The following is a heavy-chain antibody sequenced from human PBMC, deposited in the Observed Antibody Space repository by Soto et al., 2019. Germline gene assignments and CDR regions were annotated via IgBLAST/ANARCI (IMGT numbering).Heavy chain of an antibody. V-gene: IGHV2-26*01. D-gene: IGHD6-19*01. CDR3: ARIRPHTGYSSGDFDY. Sequence: QVTLKESGPVLVKPTETLTLTCTVSGFSLSNARMGVSWIRQPPGKALEWLAHIFSNDEKSYSTSLKSSLTISKDTSKSQVVITMTNMDPVDTATYYCARIRPHTGYSSGDFDYWGQGTLVTVSS. J-gene: IGHJ4*02. CDR1: GFSLSNARMG. CDR2: IFSNDEK.